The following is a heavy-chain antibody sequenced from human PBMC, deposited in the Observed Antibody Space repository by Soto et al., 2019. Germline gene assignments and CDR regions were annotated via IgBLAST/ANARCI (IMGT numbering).Heavy chain of an antibody. CDR1: VGSISSYY. J-gene: IGHJ4*02. D-gene: IGHD1-7*01. CDR2: IYYSGST. Sequence: SETLSLTCTVSVGSISSYYWSWIRQPPGKGLEWIGYIYYSGSTNYNPSLKSRVTISLDKSENQFSLKVTSLTAADTAVYYCASRDPGTSVDYWGQGTLVTVSS. V-gene: IGHV4-59*08. CDR3: ASRDPGTSVDY.